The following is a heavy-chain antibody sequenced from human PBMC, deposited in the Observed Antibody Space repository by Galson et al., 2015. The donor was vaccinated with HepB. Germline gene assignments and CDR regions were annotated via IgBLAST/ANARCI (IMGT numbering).Heavy chain of an antibody. V-gene: IGHV1-2*02. D-gene: IGHD6-6*01. CDR2: INPNGGAT. CDR1: GYTFSGYY. Sequence: SVKVSCKASGYTFSGYYLHWVRQAPGQGLEWVGWINPNGGATNYAQKFQGRVTMTRDTSITTAFLELSRLTSDDAAVYYCARQNSSWSSSDFDLWGQGTLLIVSS. CDR3: ARQNSSWSSSDFDL. J-gene: IGHJ3*01.